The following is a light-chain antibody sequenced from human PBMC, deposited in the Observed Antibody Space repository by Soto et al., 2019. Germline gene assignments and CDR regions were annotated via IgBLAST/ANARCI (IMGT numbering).Light chain of an antibody. CDR1: LSISSW. V-gene: IGKV1-5*01. CDR3: QQYSSYWT. Sequence: GERVTITGRARLSISSWLAWYQQKPGKAPKFLIYDASNLESGVPSRFSGSGSGTEFTLTISSLQPDDFATYYCQQYSSYWTFGQGTKVDI. CDR2: DAS. J-gene: IGKJ1*01.